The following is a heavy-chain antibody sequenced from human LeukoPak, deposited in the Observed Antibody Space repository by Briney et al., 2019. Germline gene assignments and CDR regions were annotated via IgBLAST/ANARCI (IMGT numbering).Heavy chain of an antibody. Sequence: GASAQVSCKASGYTFTSYYINCVRQDTGEGRVGMGWMNPNSGNTGYAQKFQGRVTMTRNTSISTAYMELSSLRSADTAVYYCVRGGSSTSCSDYWGQGTLVTVSS. CDR2: MNPNSGNT. D-gene: IGHD2-2*01. CDR3: VRGGSSTSCSDY. CDR1: GYTFTSYY. J-gene: IGHJ4*02. V-gene: IGHV1-8*01.